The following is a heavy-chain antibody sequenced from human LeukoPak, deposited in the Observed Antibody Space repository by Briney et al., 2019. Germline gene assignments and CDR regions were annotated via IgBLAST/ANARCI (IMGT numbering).Heavy chain of an antibody. J-gene: IGHJ5*02. D-gene: IGHD5-18*01. Sequence: ASETLSLTCTVSEGSISSYYWSWIRQPPGKGLEWIGYVYYSGSTNYNPSLKSRVTISVDSSKYQFSLRLTSVTAADTAVYYCSAIDTSLAEGVSWGQGTRVTVSS. V-gene: IGHV4-59*01. CDR1: EGSISSYY. CDR3: SAIDTSLAEGVS. CDR2: VYYSGST.